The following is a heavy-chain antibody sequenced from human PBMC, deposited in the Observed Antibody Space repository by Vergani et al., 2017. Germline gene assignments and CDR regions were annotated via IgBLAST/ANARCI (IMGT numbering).Heavy chain of an antibody. CDR3: ARLRFLEWPDY. D-gene: IGHD3-3*01. V-gene: IGHV3-66*02. CDR1: GFTVSSNY. J-gene: IGHJ4*02. CDR2: IYSGGST. Sequence: EVQLVESGGGLVQPGGSLRLSCAASGFTVSSNYMSWVRQAPGKGLEWVSVIYSGGSTYYADSVKGRFTISRDNSKNTLYLQMNSLRAEGTAVYYCARLRFLEWPDYWGQGTLVTVSS.